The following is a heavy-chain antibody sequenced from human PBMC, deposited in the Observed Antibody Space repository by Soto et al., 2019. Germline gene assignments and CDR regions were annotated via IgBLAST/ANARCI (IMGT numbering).Heavy chain of an antibody. D-gene: IGHD3-16*02. J-gene: IGHJ4*02. Sequence: EVQLVQSGAEVKKPGESLKISCKGSGYSFTSYWIGWVRQMPGKGLEWMGIIYPGDSDTRYSPSFQGQVTISADKSIXTAYLQWSSLKASGTAMYYCARESLGELSLPYCDYWGQGTLVTVSS. CDR3: ARESLGELSLPYCDY. CDR2: IYPGDSDT. CDR1: GYSFTSYW. V-gene: IGHV5-51*03.